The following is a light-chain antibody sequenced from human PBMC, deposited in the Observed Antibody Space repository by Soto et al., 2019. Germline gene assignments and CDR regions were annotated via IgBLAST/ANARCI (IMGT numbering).Light chain of an antibody. CDR3: QKLDSYPLT. CDR1: QSISGW. CDR2: AAS. V-gene: IGKV1-9*01. Sequence: GDRVTITCRASQSISGWLAWYQQKPGKAPKLLIYAASTLQSGVPPRFSGSGSGTEFTLTISSLQPEDFASYYCQKLDSYPLTFGQGTRLEIK. J-gene: IGKJ5*01.